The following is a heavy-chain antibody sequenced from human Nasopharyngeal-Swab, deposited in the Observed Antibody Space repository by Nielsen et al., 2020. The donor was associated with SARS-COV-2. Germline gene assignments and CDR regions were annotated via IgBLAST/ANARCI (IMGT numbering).Heavy chain of an antibody. V-gene: IGHV4-59*08. D-gene: IGHD4-17*01. Sequence: LETLSLTCTVSGGSISSYYWSWIRQPPGKGLEWIGYIYYSGSTNYNPSLKSRVTISVDTSKNQFSLKLSSVTAADTAVYYCARHTVATPISHYFDYWGQGTLVTVSS. CDR2: IYYSGST. CDR1: GGSISSYY. CDR3: ARHTVATPISHYFDY. J-gene: IGHJ4*02.